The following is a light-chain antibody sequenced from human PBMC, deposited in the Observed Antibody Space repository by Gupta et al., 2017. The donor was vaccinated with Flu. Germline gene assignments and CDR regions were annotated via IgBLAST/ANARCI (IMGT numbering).Light chain of an antibody. CDR1: TSDVGGYNY. J-gene: IGLJ3*02. CDR3: SSYTSITTQVV. CDR2: EVS. Sequence: QSALTQPASVSGSPGQSITISCTGTTSDVGGYNYVSWYQQHPGKVPKLMIFEVSNRPSGVSNRFSGSKSGNTASLTISGLQAEDEADYYCSSYTSITTQVVFGGGTTLTVL. V-gene: IGLV2-14*03.